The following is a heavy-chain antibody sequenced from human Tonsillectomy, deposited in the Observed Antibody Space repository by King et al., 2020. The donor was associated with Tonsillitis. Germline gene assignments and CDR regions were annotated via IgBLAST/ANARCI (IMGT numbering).Heavy chain of an antibody. CDR3: AKDWYSYVDGDAFDI. D-gene: IGHD5-18*01. J-gene: IGHJ3*02. Sequence: VQLVESGGGVVQPGRSLRLSCAASGFTFSSYGMHWVRQAPGKGLEWVAVISYDGSSKYYADSVKGRFTISRDNSKNTLYLQMNSLRAEDTAVYYCAKDWYSYVDGDAFDIWGQGTMVTVSS. CDR1: GFTFSSYG. CDR2: ISYDGSSK. V-gene: IGHV3-30*18.